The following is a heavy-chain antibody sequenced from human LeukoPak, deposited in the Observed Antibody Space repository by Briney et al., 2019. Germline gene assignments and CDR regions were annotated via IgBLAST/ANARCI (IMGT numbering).Heavy chain of an antibody. D-gene: IGHD6-19*01. CDR3: ARHRMPGIAVAAPDY. CDR2: IDPSDSYT. V-gene: IGHV5-10-1*01. J-gene: IGHJ4*02. CDR1: GYSFTSYW. Sequence: RGESLRISCKGSGYSFTSYWISWVRQMPGKGLEWMGRIDPSDSYTNYSPSFQGHVTISADKSISTAYLQWSSLKASDTAMYYCARHRMPGIAVAAPDYWGQGTLVTVSS.